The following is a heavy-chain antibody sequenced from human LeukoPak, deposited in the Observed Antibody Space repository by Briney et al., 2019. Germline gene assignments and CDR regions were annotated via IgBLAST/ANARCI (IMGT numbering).Heavy chain of an antibody. Sequence: PGGSLRLSCAASGFTFSNYAMSWVRQAPGKGLEWVSAVSSSGGGTYYADSVKGRFTISRDDSKNTLYLQMNSLRAEDTAVYYCAKRALLGFGELYYFDYWGQGTLVTVSS. J-gene: IGHJ4*02. CDR2: VSSSGGGT. CDR1: GFTFSNYA. D-gene: IGHD3-10*01. CDR3: AKRALLGFGELYYFDY. V-gene: IGHV3-23*01.